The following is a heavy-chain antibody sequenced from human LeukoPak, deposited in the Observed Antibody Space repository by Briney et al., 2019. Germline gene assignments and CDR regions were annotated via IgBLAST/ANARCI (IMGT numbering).Heavy chain of an antibody. J-gene: IGHJ6*03. CDR2: ISYDGSNK. Sequence: PGGSLRLPCAASGFTFSSYAMHWVRQAPGKGLEWVAVISYDGSNKYYADSVKGRFTISRDNSKNTLYLQMNSLRAEDTAVYYCARDFGSGQLDPSLYMDVWGKGTTVTVSS. CDR3: ARDFGSGQLDPSLYMDV. CDR1: GFTFSSYA. D-gene: IGHD6-6*01. V-gene: IGHV3-30*04.